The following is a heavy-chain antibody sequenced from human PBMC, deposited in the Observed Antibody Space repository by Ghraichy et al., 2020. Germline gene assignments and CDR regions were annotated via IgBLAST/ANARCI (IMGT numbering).Heavy chain of an antibody. J-gene: IGHJ4*02. CDR2: INPSGGST. V-gene: IGHV1-46*01. D-gene: IGHD5-18*01. Sequence: ASVKVSCKASGYTFTSYYMHWVRQAPGQGLEWMGIINPSGGSTSYAQKFQGRVTMTRDTSTSTVYMELSSLRSEDTAVYYCARGPLGYSYGHQPHYFDYWGQGTLVTVSS. CDR1: GYTFTSYY. CDR3: ARGPLGYSYGHQPHYFDY.